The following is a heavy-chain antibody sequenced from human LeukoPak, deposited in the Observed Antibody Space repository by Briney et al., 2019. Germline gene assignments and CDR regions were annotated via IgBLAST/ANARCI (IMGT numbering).Heavy chain of an antibody. CDR1: GFTFSNYN. D-gene: IGHD3-10*01. J-gene: IGHJ4*02. CDR3: ARDFAREFTIDY. Sequence: GSLRLSCAASGFTFSNYNMNWVRQPPAKGLQWVSYISSSSNIIYYADSVKGRFTISRDNAKNSLFLQMNSLRAEDTAVYYCARDFAREFTIDYWGQGTLVTVSS. CDR2: ISSSSNII. V-gene: IGHV3-48*01.